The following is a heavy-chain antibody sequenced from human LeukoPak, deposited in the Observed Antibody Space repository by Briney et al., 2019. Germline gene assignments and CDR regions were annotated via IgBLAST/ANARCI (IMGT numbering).Heavy chain of an antibody. CDR3: ARENTGVVVITYYYYGMDV. J-gene: IGHJ6*02. D-gene: IGHD3-22*01. Sequence: PGRSLRLSCAASGFTFSSYAMHWVRQAPGKGLEWVAVISYDGSNKYYADSVKGRFTISRDNSKNTLYLQMNSLRAEDTAVYYCARENTGVVVITYYYYGMDVWGQGTTVTVSS. CDR1: GFTFSSYA. CDR2: ISYDGSNK. V-gene: IGHV3-30-3*01.